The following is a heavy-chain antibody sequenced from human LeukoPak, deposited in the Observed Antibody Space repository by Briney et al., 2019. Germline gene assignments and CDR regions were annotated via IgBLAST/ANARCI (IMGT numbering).Heavy chain of an antibody. J-gene: IGHJ4*02. Sequence: SVKVSCKASGGTFSSYAISWVRQAPGQGLEWMGGIIPIFGTANYAQKFQGRVTITADESTSTAYMELSSLRSEDTAVYYCARGYCSGTSCYYPYYFDSWGQGTLVTVSS. CDR2: IIPIFGTA. V-gene: IGHV1-69*13. CDR1: GGTFSSYA. D-gene: IGHD2-2*01. CDR3: ARGYCSGTSCYYPYYFDS.